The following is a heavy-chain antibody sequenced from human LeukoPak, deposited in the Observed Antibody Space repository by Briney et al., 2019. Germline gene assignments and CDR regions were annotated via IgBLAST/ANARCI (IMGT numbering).Heavy chain of an antibody. V-gene: IGHV3-21*01. D-gene: IGHD6-19*01. CDR1: GFTFDDYA. Sequence: GGSLRLSCAASGFTFDDYAMHWVRQAPGKGLEWVSSISSSSSYIYYADSVKGRFTISRDNAKNSLYLQMNSLRAEDTAVYYCAREDSSGWYYFDYWGQGTLVTVSS. CDR3: AREDSSGWYYFDY. CDR2: ISSSSSYI. J-gene: IGHJ4*02.